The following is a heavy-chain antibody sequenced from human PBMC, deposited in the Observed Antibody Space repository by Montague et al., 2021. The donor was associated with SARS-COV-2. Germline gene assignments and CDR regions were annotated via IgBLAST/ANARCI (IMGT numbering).Heavy chain of an antibody. CDR2: IDYSGXT. Sequence: SETLSLTCTVSVGSISSNNCYWGWIRQPPGKALEWIGSIDYSGXTXYXXXXKXRVTMSVDTSENQFSLKLSSVTAADTAVYYCARDGFYYDRSGPSNFDYWGQGTLVTVSS. V-gene: IGHV4-39*07. CDR3: ARDGFYYDRSGPSNFDY. J-gene: IGHJ4*02. D-gene: IGHD3-22*01. CDR1: VGSISSNNCY.